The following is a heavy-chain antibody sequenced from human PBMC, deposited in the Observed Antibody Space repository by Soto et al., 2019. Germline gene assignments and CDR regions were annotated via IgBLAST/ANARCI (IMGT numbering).Heavy chain of an antibody. V-gene: IGHV4-59*12. Sequence: PSETLSLTCTFSGFSISSYYWNWILQPPGKGLEWIGYIYYSGSTNYNPSLKSRVTISVDTSKNQFSLNLKSLTAADTAVYYCATLPPRIVVTILPIPSWAQGTQVTVS. J-gene: IGHJ1*01. CDR3: ATLPPRIVVTILPIPS. D-gene: IGHD2-21*01. CDR2: IYYSGST. CDR1: GFSISSYY.